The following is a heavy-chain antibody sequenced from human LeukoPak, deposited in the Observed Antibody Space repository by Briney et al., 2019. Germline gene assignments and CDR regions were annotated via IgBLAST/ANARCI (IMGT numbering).Heavy chain of an antibody. CDR1: GGTFSSYA. D-gene: IGHD4-11*01. CDR3: ARDTTVLDAFDI. V-gene: IGHV1-69*05. J-gene: IGHJ3*02. Sequence: SVKVSCKASGGTFSSYAISWVRQAPGQGLEWMGGIIPIFGTANYAQKFQGRVTVTTDESTSTAYMELSSLRSEDTAVYYCARDTTVLDAFDIWGQGTMVTVSS. CDR2: IIPIFGTA.